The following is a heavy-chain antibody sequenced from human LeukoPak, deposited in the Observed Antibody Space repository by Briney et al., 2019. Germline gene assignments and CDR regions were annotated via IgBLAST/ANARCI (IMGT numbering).Heavy chain of an antibody. V-gene: IGHV3-48*04. Sequence: TGGSLRLSCAASGFTFSRYSMNWVRQAPGKGREGVSYISSSSSTIYYADSVKGRFTISRDNAKNSLYLQMNSLRAEDTAVYYCARVGPKAYGSGSYSLDYWGQGTLVTVSS. J-gene: IGHJ4*02. D-gene: IGHD3-10*01. CDR2: ISSSSSTI. CDR3: ARVGPKAYGSGSYSLDY. CDR1: GFTFSRYS.